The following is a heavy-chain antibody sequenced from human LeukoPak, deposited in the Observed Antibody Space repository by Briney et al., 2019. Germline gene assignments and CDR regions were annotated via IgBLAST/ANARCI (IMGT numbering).Heavy chain of an antibody. CDR3: ATENWGSSGFDAFDI. D-gene: IGHD6-19*01. V-gene: IGHV1-24*01. CDR2: FDPEDGET. Sequence: GASVKVSCKVSGYTLTELSMHWVRQAPGKELEWMGGFDPEDGETIHAQKFQGRVTMTEDTSTDTAYMDLSSLRSEDTAVYYCATENWGSSGFDAFDIWGQGTMVTVSS. J-gene: IGHJ3*02. CDR1: GYTLTELS.